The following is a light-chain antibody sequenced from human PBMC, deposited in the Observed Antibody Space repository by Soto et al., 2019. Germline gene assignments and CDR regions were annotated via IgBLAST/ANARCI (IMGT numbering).Light chain of an antibody. V-gene: IGLV1-40*01. Sequence: QSVLTQPPSVSGAPGQRVTISCTGSSSNIGAGYDVHWYQQLPGTAPKLLIYGNSNRPSGVPDRFSGSKSGTSASLAITGLQAEDEAAYYCQSSDSSLSGFYVFGTGTKLTVL. J-gene: IGLJ1*01. CDR3: QSSDSSLSGFYV. CDR1: SSNIGAGYD. CDR2: GNS.